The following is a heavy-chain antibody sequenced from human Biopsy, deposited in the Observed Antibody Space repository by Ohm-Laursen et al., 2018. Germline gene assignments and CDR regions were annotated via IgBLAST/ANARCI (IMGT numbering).Heavy chain of an antibody. CDR3: ARDIMNRIAGLVARSDVFDV. CDR2: ISPNSDGT. CDR1: GYAVNDYF. V-gene: IGHV1-2*02. D-gene: IGHD3-16*01. J-gene: IGHJ3*01. Sequence: GASVKVSCKGSGYAVNDYFLHWLRQAPGQGPEWMGWISPNSDGTNYAQKFQGRVTMTTDTSTSTVYLELRRLISDDTAVYYCARDIMNRIAGLVARSDVFDVWGQGTLVTVSS.